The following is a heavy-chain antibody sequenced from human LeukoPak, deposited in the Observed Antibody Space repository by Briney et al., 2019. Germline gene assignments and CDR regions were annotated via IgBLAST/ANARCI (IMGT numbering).Heavy chain of an antibody. CDR1: GFTFSSYG. J-gene: IGHJ3*02. V-gene: IGHV3-33*01. Sequence: GGSLRLSCAASGFTFSSYGMHWVRQAPGKGLEWVAVIWYDGSNKYYADSVKGRFTISRDNSKNTLYLQMNSLRAEDTAVYYCAREFDSSGYPDAFDIWGQGTMVTVSS. D-gene: IGHD3-22*01. CDR3: AREFDSSGYPDAFDI. CDR2: IWYDGSNK.